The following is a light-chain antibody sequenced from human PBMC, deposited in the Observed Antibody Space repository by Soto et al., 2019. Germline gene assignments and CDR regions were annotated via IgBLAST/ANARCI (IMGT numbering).Light chain of an antibody. CDR1: QRVSRSY. J-gene: IGKJ4*01. V-gene: IGKV3-15*01. CDR3: QQYTNWPLT. Sequence: TQAQAVEFVSPGESFTLSCRARQRVSRSYLAWYQQKPGQAPRLLIYDASNRATGIPARFSGSGSGTEFTLTITRLQSEDLAFYYCQQYTNWPLTFGAGTVVDIK. CDR2: DAS.